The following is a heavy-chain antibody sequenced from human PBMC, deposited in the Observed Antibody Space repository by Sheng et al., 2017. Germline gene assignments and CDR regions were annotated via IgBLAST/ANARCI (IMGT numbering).Heavy chain of an antibody. CDR2: IYYSGSS. J-gene: IGHJ4*02. CDR1: GGSISSTEYY. CDR3: VREKNWGSGSL. V-gene: IGHV4-39*07. D-gene: IGHD3-10*01. Sequence: QLQLQESGPGLVKPSETLSLICTVSGGSISSTEYYWGWIRQPPGKGLEWIGSIYYSGSSYYNPSLKSRVTILIDMSKNQFSLKLTSVTAADTAVYFCVREKNWGSGSLWGQGILVTVSS.